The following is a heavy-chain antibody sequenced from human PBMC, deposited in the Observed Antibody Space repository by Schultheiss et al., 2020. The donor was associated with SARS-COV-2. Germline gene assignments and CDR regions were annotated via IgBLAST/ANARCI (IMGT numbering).Heavy chain of an antibody. Sequence: GGSLRLSCTASGFTFGDYAMSWFRQAPGKGLEWVSAISGSGNSTYYADSVKGRFTISRDNSKNTLYLQMNSLETEDTGVYYCATEGSSGWYLGWFDSWGQGTLVTVSS. D-gene: IGHD6-19*01. V-gene: IGHV3-23*01. CDR3: ATEGSSGWYLGWFDS. CDR1: GFTFGDYA. J-gene: IGHJ5*01. CDR2: ISGSGNST.